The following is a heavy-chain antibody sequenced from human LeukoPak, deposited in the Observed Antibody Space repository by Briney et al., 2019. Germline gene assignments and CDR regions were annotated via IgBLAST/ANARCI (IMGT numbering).Heavy chain of an antibody. CDR2: IIPILGIA. V-gene: IGHV1-69*04. Sequence: SVKVSCKASGGTFSSYAISWVRQAPGQGVEWMGRIIPILGIANYAQKFQGRVTITADKSTSTAYMELSSLRSEDTAVYYCARPRYCSSTSCYHYYYGMDVWGQGTTVTVSS. CDR3: ARPRYCSSTSCYHYYYGMDV. J-gene: IGHJ6*02. CDR1: GGTFSSYA. D-gene: IGHD2-2*01.